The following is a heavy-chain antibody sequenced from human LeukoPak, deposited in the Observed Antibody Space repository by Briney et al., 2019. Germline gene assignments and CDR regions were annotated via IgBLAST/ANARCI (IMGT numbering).Heavy chain of an antibody. J-gene: IGHJ2*01. V-gene: IGHV4-59*01. CDR1: GGSISSYY. D-gene: IGHD2-15*01. CDR3: ARQYCSGGSCHWYFDL. CDR2: IYYSGST. Sequence: SETLSLTCTVSGGSISSYYWSWIRQPPGKGLEWIGYIYYSGSTNYNPSLKSRVTISVDTSKNQFSLKLSSVTAADTAVYYCARQYCSGGSCHWYFDLWGRGTLVTVSS.